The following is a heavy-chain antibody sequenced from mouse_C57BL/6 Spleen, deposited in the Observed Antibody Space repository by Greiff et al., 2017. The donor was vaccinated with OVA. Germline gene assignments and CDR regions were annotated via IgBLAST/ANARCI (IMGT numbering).Heavy chain of an antibody. J-gene: IGHJ2*01. D-gene: IGHD1-1*01. V-gene: IGHV2-2*01. CDR1: GFSLTSYG. CDR3: ARLATTLSDY. CDR2: IWSGGST. Sequence: VHLVESGPGLVQPSQSLSITCTVSGFSLTSYGVHWVRQSPGKGLEWLGVIWSGGSTDYNAAFISSLSISKDNSKSQVFFKRNRLQADDTAIYYCARLATTLSDYWGQGTTLTVSS.